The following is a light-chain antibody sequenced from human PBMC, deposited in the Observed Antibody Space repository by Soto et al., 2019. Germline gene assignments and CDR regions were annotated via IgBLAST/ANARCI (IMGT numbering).Light chain of an antibody. CDR3: QQYVSTPLT. Sequence: EIVLTQSPGTLSLSPGERVTLPCRASQSVSSNYLAWHQQKPGQAPRLLIYNASSRATGIPDRFGGSGSGTDFTLTISRLEPEDFAVYYCQQYVSTPLTFGGGTKVDIK. CDR1: QSVSSNY. J-gene: IGKJ4*01. CDR2: NAS. V-gene: IGKV3-20*01.